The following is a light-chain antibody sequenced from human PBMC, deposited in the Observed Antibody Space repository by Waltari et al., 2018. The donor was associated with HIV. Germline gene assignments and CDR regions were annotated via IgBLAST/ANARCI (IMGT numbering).Light chain of an antibody. CDR3: ATWDHSLDGVV. CDR2: AYG. Sequence: QSVLTQPPSVSAAPGQKVSISCSGSSSNIANNYVSWYKRLPGAGPKLLTYAYGVRPSGTPGRFSASNSGTSATLVITGVQTEDEGDYFCATWDHSLDGVVFGGGTTLSVL. J-gene: IGLJ3*02. V-gene: IGLV1-51*01. CDR1: SSNIANNY.